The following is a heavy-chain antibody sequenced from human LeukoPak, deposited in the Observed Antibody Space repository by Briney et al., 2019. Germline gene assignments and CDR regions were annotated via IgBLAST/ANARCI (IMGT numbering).Heavy chain of an antibody. CDR1: SGSISSSNCY. D-gene: IGHD3-16*01. CDR2: ISYSGTT. CDR3: ARLRPPQWGKGDIVY. V-gene: IGHV4-39*02. J-gene: IGHJ4*02. Sequence: SETLSLTSTVSSGSISSSNCYWGWIRQPPGKGLEWIATISYSGTTYYNPSPKSRLIISVDTSKNHFSLKLSSVTAADTAVYSCARLRPPQWGKGDIVYWGQGTPVTVSS.